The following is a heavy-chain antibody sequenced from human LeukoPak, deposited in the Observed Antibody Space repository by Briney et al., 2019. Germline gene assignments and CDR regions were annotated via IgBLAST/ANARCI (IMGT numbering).Heavy chain of an antibody. CDR3: ARLKLRNAFDI. J-gene: IGHJ3*02. V-gene: IGHV3-53*01. D-gene: IGHD7-27*01. CDR1: GLTVSSNY. CDR2: IYSGGNT. Sequence: GRSLRLSCAASGLTVSSNYMSGVRQAPRKGLEWGSVIYSGGNTYNHDFRKRRFTLFRDNSKNTLYCQMNSMRAEETAVYYCARLKLRNAFDIWGKGKMVTVSS.